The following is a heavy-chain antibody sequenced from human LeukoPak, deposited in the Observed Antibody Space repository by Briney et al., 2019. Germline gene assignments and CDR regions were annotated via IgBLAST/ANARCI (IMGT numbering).Heavy chain of an antibody. V-gene: IGHV1-69*01. D-gene: IGHD3-22*01. CDR1: GGTFSSYA. CDR3: ASAIYDSSGYDFDY. Sequence: ASVKVSCKASGGTFSSYAISWVRQAPGQGLEWMGGIIPIIGTANYAQKFQGRVTITADESTSTAYMELSSLRSEDTAVYYCASAIYDSSGYDFDYWGQGTLVTVSS. J-gene: IGHJ4*02. CDR2: IIPIIGTA.